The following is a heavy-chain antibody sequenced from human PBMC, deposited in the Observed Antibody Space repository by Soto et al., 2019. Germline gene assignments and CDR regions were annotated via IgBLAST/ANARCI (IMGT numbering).Heavy chain of an antibody. Sequence: GGSLRLSCAASGFTFSSYAMSWVRQAPGKGLEWASAISGSGGSTYYADSVKGRFTISRDNFKNTLYLQMNSLRAEDTAVYYCAKDIVVVVAGDAFDIWGQGTMVTVSS. D-gene: IGHD2-15*01. CDR1: GFTFSSYA. CDR2: ISGSGGST. J-gene: IGHJ3*02. V-gene: IGHV3-23*01. CDR3: AKDIVVVVAGDAFDI.